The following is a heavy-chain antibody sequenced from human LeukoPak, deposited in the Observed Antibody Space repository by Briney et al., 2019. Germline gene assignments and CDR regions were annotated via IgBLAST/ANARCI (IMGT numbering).Heavy chain of an antibody. D-gene: IGHD2-21*02. CDR3: ARGGGLGAYCGGDCRFGASGFDY. CDR1: GGTFSSYA. Sequence: SVKVSCKASGGTFSSYAISWVRQAPRQGLEWMGGIIPIFGTANYAQKFQGRVTITADESTSTAYMELSSLRSEDTAVYYCARGGGLGAYCGGDCRFGASGFDYWGQGTLVTVSS. V-gene: IGHV1-69*01. J-gene: IGHJ4*02. CDR2: IIPIFGTA.